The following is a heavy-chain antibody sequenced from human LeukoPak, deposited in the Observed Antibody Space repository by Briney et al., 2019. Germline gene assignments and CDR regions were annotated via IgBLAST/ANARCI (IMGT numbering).Heavy chain of an antibody. CDR2: ISGSGGST. CDR3: AKSIVGATLRPYAFDI. V-gene: IGHV3-23*01. Sequence: GGSLRLSCAASGFTFSSYAMSWVRQAPGKGLEWVSAISGSGGSTYYADSVKGRFTISRDNSKNTLYLQMNSLRAEDTAVYYCAKSIVGATLRPYAFDIWGQGTMVTVSS. J-gene: IGHJ3*02. CDR1: GFTFSSYA. D-gene: IGHD1-26*01.